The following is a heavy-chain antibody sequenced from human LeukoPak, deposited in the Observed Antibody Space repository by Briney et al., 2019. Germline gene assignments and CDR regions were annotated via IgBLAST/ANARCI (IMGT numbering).Heavy chain of an antibody. D-gene: IGHD3-3*02. V-gene: IGHV3-74*01. CDR1: GFTFSSYW. CDR2: INSDGSST. CDR3: ARGPIVGVVTWFDP. J-gene: IGHJ5*02. Sequence: GGSLRLSCAASGFTFSSYWMHWVRQAPGKGLVWVSRINSDGSSTSYADSVKGRFTISGDNAKNTLYLQMNSLRAEDTAVYYCARGPIVGVVTWFDPWGQGTLVTVSS.